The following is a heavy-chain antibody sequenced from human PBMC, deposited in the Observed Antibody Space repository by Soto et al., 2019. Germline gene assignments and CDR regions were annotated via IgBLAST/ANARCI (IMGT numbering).Heavy chain of an antibody. Sequence: GGSLRLSYAASGFTFRSYAMSWVRQAQGKGLEWVSAVSGSGGSPYYADSVKGRFTISRNNSKNTLYLPMNSLRAEDTAVYYCAKDLGYYDFWSGYYGPFDYWGQGTRVNVSS. V-gene: IGHV3-23*01. J-gene: IGHJ4*02. CDR2: VSGSGGSP. CDR1: GFTFRSYA. D-gene: IGHD3-3*01. CDR3: AKDLGYYDFWSGYYGPFDY.